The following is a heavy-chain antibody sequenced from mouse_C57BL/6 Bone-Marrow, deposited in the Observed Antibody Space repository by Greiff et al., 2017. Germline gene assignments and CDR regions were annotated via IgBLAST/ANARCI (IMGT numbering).Heavy chain of an antibody. CDR3: ARAGSSYYGSSYWYFDV. CDR1: GYAFSSYW. J-gene: IGHJ1*03. V-gene: IGHV1-80*01. Sequence: QVQLQQSGAELVKPGASVKISCKASGYAFSSYWMNWVKQRPGKGLEWIGQIYPGDGDTNYNGKFKGKATLTADKSSSTAYMQLSSLTSEDSAVYFCARAGSSYYGSSYWYFDVWGTGTTVTVSS. D-gene: IGHD1-1*01. CDR2: IYPGDGDT.